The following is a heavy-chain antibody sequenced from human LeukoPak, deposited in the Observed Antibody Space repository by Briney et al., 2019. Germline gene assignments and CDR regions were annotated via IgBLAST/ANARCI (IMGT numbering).Heavy chain of an antibody. CDR3: AREWGPGYGDYRFSSYSSYMAV. CDR1: GDSFSSNSAA. CDR2: TYYSSKWYN. V-gene: IGHV6-1*01. Sequence: SQTLSLTCAISGDSFSSNSAAWNWITQSPSRGLEWLGRTYYSSKWYNDYSVYVKSLITINPDTSKNQFSLKLRSVNAADTAVYYCAREWGPGYGDYRFSSYSSYMAVWGKGTTVTVSS. D-gene: IGHD4-17*01. J-gene: IGHJ6*03.